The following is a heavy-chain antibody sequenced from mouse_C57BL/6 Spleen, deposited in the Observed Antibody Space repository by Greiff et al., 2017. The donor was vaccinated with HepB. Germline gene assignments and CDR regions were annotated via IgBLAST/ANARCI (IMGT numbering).Heavy chain of an antibody. CDR2: IDPSDSYT. V-gene: IGHV1-59*01. CDR3: ARWDYYGSIPTGAWAYAMDY. CDR1: GYTFTSYW. Sequence: QVQLQQPGAELVRPGTSVKLSCKASGYTFTSYWMHWVKQRPGQGLEWIGVIDPSDSYTNYNQKFKGKATLTVDTSSSTAYMQLSSLTSEDSAVYYCARWDYYGSIPTGAWAYAMDYWGQGTSVTVSS. D-gene: IGHD1-1*01. J-gene: IGHJ4*01.